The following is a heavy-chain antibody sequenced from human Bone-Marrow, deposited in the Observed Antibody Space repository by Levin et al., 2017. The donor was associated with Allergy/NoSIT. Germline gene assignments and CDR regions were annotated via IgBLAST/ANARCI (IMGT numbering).Heavy chain of an antibody. V-gene: IGHV3-21*01. CDR2: INPVSYI. CDR3: AREAGNCSGGGCRWFDP. J-gene: IGHJ5*02. CDR1: GFTFSTFS. D-gene: IGHD2-15*01. Sequence: PGESLKISCAASGFTFSTFSMNWIRQAPGKGLEWVSSINPVSYIYYADSVRGRFTISRDNAKNSLYLQMNSLGAEDTAVYYCAREAGNCSGGGCRWFDPWGQGTLVTVSS.